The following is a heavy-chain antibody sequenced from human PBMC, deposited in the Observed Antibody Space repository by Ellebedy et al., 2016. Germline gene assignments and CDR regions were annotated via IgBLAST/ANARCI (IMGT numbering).Heavy chain of an antibody. V-gene: IGHV3-21*04. CDR3: AKDRDDAGDFVFDS. J-gene: IGHJ4*02. CDR1: ALTFSGYT. CDR2: ISSSGSDI. Sequence: GGSLRLSXAASALTFSGYTMNWVRQAPGKGLEWVSSISSSGSDIYYADSMKGRFTISRDNAKNSLYLQMNSLRAEDTAVYCAKDRDDAGDFVFDSWGQGTLVTVSS. D-gene: IGHD4-17*01.